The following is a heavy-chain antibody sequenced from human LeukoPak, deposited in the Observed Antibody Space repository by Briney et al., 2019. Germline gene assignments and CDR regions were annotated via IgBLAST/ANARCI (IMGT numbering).Heavy chain of an antibody. J-gene: IGHJ4*02. Sequence: SETLSLTCTVSGGSISSSGYYWGWIRQPPGKGLEWIGSIYHSGSTYYNPSLKSRVTISVDTSKNQFSLKLSSVIAADTAVYYCAREANYYGSGSYFEGTFDYWGQGSLVTVSS. CDR1: GGSISSSGYY. CDR3: AREANYYGSGSYFEGTFDY. V-gene: IGHV4-39*07. D-gene: IGHD3-10*01. CDR2: IYHSGST.